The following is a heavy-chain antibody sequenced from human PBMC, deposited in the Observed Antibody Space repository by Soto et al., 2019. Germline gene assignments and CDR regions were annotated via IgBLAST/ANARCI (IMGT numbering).Heavy chain of an antibody. V-gene: IGHV2-5*02. Sequence: QITLKESGPTLVKPTQTLTLICTFSGFSLKSSGVGVGWIRQTPGKALERLALIYWDDDKRYSPSLKSRLTISQGPSQNQVGLRMANNDPVDTATNYWAHRLAWEKLDHWFDPWGQGILVTVAS. J-gene: IGHJ5*02. CDR1: GFSLKSSGVG. CDR2: IYWDDDK. CDR3: AHRLAWEKLDHWFDP. D-gene: IGHD1-26*01.